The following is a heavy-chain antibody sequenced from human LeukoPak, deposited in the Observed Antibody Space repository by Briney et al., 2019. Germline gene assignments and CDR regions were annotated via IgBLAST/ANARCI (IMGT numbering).Heavy chain of an antibody. D-gene: IGHD6-13*01. J-gene: IGHJ3*02. CDR2: IRYDGSNK. CDR1: GFTFSSYG. Sequence: GGSLRLSCAASGFTFSSYGMHWVRQAPGKGLEWVAFIRYDGSNKYYADSVKGRFTISRDNSKNTLYLQMNSLRAEDTAVYYCATQQLRAFDIWGQGTMVTVSS. V-gene: IGHV3-30*02. CDR3: ATQQLRAFDI.